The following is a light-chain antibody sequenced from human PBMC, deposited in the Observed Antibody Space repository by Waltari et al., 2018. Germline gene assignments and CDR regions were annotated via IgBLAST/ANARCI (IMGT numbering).Light chain of an antibody. CDR3: ATWDDSLSGRV. V-gene: IGLV1-44*01. Sequence: QSVLTQPPSASGTPGQRVTISCSGSSSNIGTNTVTWYQLLPGTAPKTVIFANYHRPSGVPARFSASKSGTSASLVISGLQSEDEADYFCATWDDSLSGRVFGGGTKVTVL. J-gene: IGLJ3*02. CDR1: SSNIGTNT. CDR2: ANY.